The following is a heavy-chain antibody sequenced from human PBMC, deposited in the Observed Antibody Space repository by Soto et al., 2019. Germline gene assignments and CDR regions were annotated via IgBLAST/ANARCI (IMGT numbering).Heavy chain of an antibody. CDR1: GFRFDDYA. CDR2: IIWNSEAI. CDR3: TRDDQGIATSGTPILGS. Sequence: EVRLEESGGRLVQAGTSLRLSCRASGFRFDDYAMPWVRQAPGKGLEWVAGIIWNSEAIDYAESVRGRFTISRDNAENSVFLQMDSLSPEDTALYYCTRDDQGIATSGTPILGSWGQGTPVTVSS. D-gene: IGHD6-13*01. V-gene: IGHV3-9*01. J-gene: IGHJ4*02.